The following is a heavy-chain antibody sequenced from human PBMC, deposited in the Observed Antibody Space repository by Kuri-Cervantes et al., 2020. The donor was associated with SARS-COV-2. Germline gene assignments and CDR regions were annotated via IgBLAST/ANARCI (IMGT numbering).Heavy chain of an antibody. CDR2: ISAYNGNT. V-gene: IGHV1-18*01. J-gene: IGHJ3*02. CDR1: GYTFTTYG. CDR3: ARVIIAVAGTAAFDI. D-gene: IGHD6-19*01. Sequence: ASVKVSCKASGYTFTTYGISWVRQAPGQGLEWMGWISAYNGNTNYAQKLQGRVTMTTDTSTSTAYMGLRSLRSDDTAVYYCARVIIAVAGTAAFDIWAKGQWSPSPQ.